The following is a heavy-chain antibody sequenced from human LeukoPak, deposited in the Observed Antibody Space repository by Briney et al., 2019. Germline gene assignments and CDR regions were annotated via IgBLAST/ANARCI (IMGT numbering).Heavy chain of an antibody. D-gene: IGHD6-13*01. J-gene: IGHJ6*02. V-gene: IGHV1-69*04. Sequence: SVKVSCKACGGTFSSYAISWVRQAPGQGLEWMGRIIPILGIANYAQKFQGRVTITADKSTSTAYMELSNLRSEDTAVYYCARDGGSSWYGYYYYYYGMDVWGQGTTVTVSS. CDR1: GGTFSSYA. CDR3: ARDGGSSWYGYYYYYYGMDV. CDR2: IIPILGIA.